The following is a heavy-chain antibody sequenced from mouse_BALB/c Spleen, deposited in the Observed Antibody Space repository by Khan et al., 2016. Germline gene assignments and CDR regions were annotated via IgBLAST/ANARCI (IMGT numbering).Heavy chain of an antibody. V-gene: IGHV1S34*01. Sequence: LVKTGASVKISCKASGYSFTGYYIHWVKQSHGTGLEWIGYISCYNGATNYNQKFRGKATFTVDTSSSTAYMQFNSLTSEDSAVYYGARGDYDGYYAMDYWGQGTSVTVSS. CDR2: ISCYNGAT. D-gene: IGHD2-4*01. CDR3: ARGDYDGYYAMDY. CDR1: GYSFTGYY. J-gene: IGHJ4*01.